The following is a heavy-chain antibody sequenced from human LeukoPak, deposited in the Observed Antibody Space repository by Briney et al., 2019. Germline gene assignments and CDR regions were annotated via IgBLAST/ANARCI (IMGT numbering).Heavy chain of an antibody. J-gene: IGHJ4*02. CDR1: RFTFSNAW. CDR3: TTDTYSGSSHGGY. V-gene: IGHV3-15*01. Sequence: GGSLRLSCAASRFTFSNAWMSWVRQAPGKGLEWVGRIKSKTDGGTTDYAAPVKGRFTISRDDSKNTLYLQMNSLKTEDTAVYYCTTDTYSGSSHGGYWGQGTLVTVSS. CDR2: IKSKTDGGTT. D-gene: IGHD1-26*01.